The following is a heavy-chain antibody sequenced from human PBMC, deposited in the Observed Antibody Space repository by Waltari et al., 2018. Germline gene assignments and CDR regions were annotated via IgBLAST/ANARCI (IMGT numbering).Heavy chain of an antibody. Sequence: EVQLLESGGGLVQPGGSLRLSCAASGFIFSSYSMSWVRQAPGKGLEWVSAISGSGGSTYYADSVKGRFTISRDNSKNTLYLQMNSLRAEDTAVYYCAKDGEYYDFWSGYRYFDYWGQGTLVTVSS. D-gene: IGHD3-3*01. J-gene: IGHJ4*02. CDR1: GFIFSSYS. V-gene: IGHV3-23*01. CDR3: AKDGEYYDFWSGYRYFDY. CDR2: ISGSGGST.